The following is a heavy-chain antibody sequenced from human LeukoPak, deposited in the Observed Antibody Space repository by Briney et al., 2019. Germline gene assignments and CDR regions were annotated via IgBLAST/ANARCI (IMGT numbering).Heavy chain of an antibody. CDR3: ARDTVNGPFVISLDL. J-gene: IGHJ5*02. CDR2: INSADNVE. D-gene: IGHD2-8*01. CDR1: GYTFTGYY. Sequence: SCKASGYTFTGYYMNWVRQAPGKGPEWVAHINSADNVEYYTDSVRGRFTMSRDNAKDLLYLHLNSLRDEDTAVYYCARDTVNGPFVISLDLWGQGVLVTVSS. V-gene: IGHV3-48*03.